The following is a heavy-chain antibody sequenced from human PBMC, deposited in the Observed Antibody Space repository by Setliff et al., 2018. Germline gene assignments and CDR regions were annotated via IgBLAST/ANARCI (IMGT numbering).Heavy chain of an antibody. CDR2: INHSGST. CDR3: ARGRMRGSCSGPSCTYDPFDI. D-gene: IGHD2-2*01. CDR1: GGSFSNYY. J-gene: IGHJ3*02. Sequence: TLSLTCIVYGGSFSNYYWSWIRQPPGKGLEWIGEINHSGSTNYNPSLRSRVTISVDTSKNQFSLILRSVTAADTAVYYCARGRMRGSCSGPSCTYDPFDIWGQGTPVTVSS. V-gene: IGHV4-34*01.